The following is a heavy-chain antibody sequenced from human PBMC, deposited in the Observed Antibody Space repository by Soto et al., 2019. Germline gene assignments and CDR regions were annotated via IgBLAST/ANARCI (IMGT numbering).Heavy chain of an antibody. Sequence: ELQLVDSGGGLVQRGGSLRLSCAASGFTVSNAWMSWVRQAPGKGLEWVGRIKSRTDGGTTYYAAPVEGRFTISRDDSKNTLYLQMNDLKTEDTAVYYCTTHWTILNYFDHWGQGTLVTVSS. CDR1: GFTVSNAW. V-gene: IGHV3-15*01. CDR3: TTHWTILNYFDH. CDR2: IKSRTDGGTT. D-gene: IGHD3-10*01. J-gene: IGHJ4*02.